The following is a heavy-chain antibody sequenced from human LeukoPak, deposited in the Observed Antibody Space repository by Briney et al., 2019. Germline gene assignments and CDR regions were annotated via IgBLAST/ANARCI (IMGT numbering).Heavy chain of an antibody. CDR1: GFTFSSYA. CDR3: ALPDPNYYDSSGLDY. CDR2: IYSGGST. D-gene: IGHD3-22*01. J-gene: IGHJ4*02. V-gene: IGHV3-53*01. Sequence: GGSLRLSCAASGFTFSSYAMHWVRQAPGKGLEWVSVIYSGGSTYYADSVKGRFTISRDNSKNTLYLQMNSLRAEDTAVYYCALPDPNYYDSSGLDYWGQGTLVTVSS.